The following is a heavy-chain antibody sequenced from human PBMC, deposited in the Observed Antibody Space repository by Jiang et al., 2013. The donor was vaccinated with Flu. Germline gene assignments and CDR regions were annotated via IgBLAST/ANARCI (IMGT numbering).Heavy chain of an antibody. CDR1: GGSISSSSYY. D-gene: IGHD3-3*01. CDR2: IYYSGST. V-gene: IGHV4-39*01. J-gene: IGHJ4*02. CDR3: ARHYLGDFWSGYYNFDY. Sequence: TCTVSGGSISSSSYYWGWIRQPPGKGLEWIGSIYYSGSTYYNPSLKSRVTISVDTSKNQFSLKLSSVTAADTAVYYCARHYLGDFWSGYYNFDYWGQGTLVTVSS.